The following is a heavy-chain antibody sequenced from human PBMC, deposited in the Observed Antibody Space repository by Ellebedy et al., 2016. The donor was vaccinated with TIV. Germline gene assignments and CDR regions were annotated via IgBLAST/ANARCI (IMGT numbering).Heavy chain of an antibody. CDR3: ARLSNGYNYWWFDP. J-gene: IGHJ5*02. V-gene: IGHV4-59*01. CDR2: IYYSGTT. Sequence: MPGGSLRLSCTVSGGSISNYYWSWIRQPPGKGLEWIGYIYYSGTTNYNPSLKSRVTISVDTSKNQFSLKLNSVTAADTAVYFCARLSNGYNYWWFDPWGQGTLVTVSS. D-gene: IGHD5-24*01. CDR1: GGSISNYY.